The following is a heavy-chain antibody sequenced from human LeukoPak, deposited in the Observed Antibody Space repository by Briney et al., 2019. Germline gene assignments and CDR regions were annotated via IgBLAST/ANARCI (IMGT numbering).Heavy chain of an antibody. CDR1: GDSISSSHW. V-gene: IGHV4-4*02. CDR2: IYHSGNT. J-gene: IGHJ4*02. CDR3: ATTNRDNFGDYFFDY. D-gene: IGHD4-17*01. Sequence: SETLSLTCAVSGDSISSSHWWSWVRQSPGKGLEWIGEIYHSGNTNYNPSLNSRVTISVDTSKKQFSLKLSSVTAADTAVYYCATTNRDNFGDYFFDYWGQGTLVTVSS.